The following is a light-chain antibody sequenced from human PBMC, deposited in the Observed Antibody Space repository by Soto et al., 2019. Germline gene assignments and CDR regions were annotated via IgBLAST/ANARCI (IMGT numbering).Light chain of an antibody. CDR2: DVT. CDR1: SSDVGSYNY. CDR3: SSYTSSSTPYV. V-gene: IGLV2-14*01. J-gene: IGLJ1*01. Sequence: QSALTQPASVSGSPGQSITISCTGTSSDVGSYNYVSWYQQHPVKAPKLMIYDVTNRPSGVSERFSGSKSGNTASLTISGLQAEDEADYYCSSYTSSSTPYVFGTGTKVTVL.